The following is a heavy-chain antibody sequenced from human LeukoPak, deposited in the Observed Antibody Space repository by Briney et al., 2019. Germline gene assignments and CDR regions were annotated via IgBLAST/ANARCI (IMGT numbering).Heavy chain of an antibody. Sequence: GGSLRLSCAASGFTFSSYAMSWVRQAPGKGLEWVAFIRYDGSEKYYADSVKGRFTISRDNSKNTLYLQMNSLRAEDTAVYYCAKGAYGSGSYQLYPYPSDYWGQGTLVTVSS. CDR2: IRYDGSEK. D-gene: IGHD3-10*01. J-gene: IGHJ4*02. CDR3: AKGAYGSGSYQLYPYPSDY. CDR1: GFTFSSYA. V-gene: IGHV3-30*02.